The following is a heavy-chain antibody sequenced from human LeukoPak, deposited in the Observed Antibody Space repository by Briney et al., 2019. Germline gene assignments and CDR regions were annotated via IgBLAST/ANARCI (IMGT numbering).Heavy chain of an antibody. V-gene: IGHV1-8*01. CDR3: ARGEAIVGSY. CDR1: GYTFTTYD. CDR2: LSHTSGNT. D-gene: IGHD1-26*01. Sequence: GASVKVSFQASGYTFTTYDINWVRQAPGQGLEWLGGLSHTSGNTGYVQNFQGTVTMTRDTSTSTVYMELSSLTSDDTAVSYCARGEAIVGSYWGQGTLVTVSS. J-gene: IGHJ4*02.